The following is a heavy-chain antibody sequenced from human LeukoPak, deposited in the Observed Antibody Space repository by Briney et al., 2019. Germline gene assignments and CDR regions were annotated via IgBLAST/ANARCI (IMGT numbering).Heavy chain of an antibody. J-gene: IGHJ4*02. CDR1: GFTFKNYG. CDR3: ARGPYSSSWLDY. V-gene: IGHV3-33*08. Sequence: PGGSLRLSCAASGFTFKNYGMHWVRQAPGKGLEGVAVIWYDGSNKYYADSVKGRFTISRDNSKNTLYLQMNSLRAEDTAVYYCARGPYSSSWLDYWGQGTLVTVSS. D-gene: IGHD6-13*01. CDR2: IWYDGSNK.